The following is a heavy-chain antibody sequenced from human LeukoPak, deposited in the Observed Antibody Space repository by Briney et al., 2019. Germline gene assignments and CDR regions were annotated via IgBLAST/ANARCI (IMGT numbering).Heavy chain of an antibody. CDR1: GGSISSSSYY. CDR2: IYYSGST. J-gene: IGHJ5*02. V-gene: IGHV4-39*01. D-gene: IGHD3-10*01. CDR3: ARVHGLWFGSGRPQGWFDP. Sequence: SETLSLTCTVSGGSISSSSYYWGWIRQPPGKWVEWIGSIYYSGSTYYNPSLKSRVTISVDTSKNQFSLKLSSVTAADTAVYYCARVHGLWFGSGRPQGWFDPWGQGTLVTVSS.